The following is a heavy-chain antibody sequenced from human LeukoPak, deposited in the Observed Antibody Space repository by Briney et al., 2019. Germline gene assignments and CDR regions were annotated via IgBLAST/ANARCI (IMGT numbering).Heavy chain of an antibody. J-gene: IGHJ4*02. D-gene: IGHD1-26*01. V-gene: IGHV3-23*01. CDR2: ISGSGGST. Sequence: GGSLRLSCAASGFTFSSYAMSWVRQAPGEGLEWVSAISGSGGSTYYADSVKGRFTISRDNSKNTLYLQMNSLRAEDTAVYYCAKVVLAGSYSFDYWGQGTLVTVSS. CDR3: AKVVLAGSYSFDY. CDR1: GFTFSSYA.